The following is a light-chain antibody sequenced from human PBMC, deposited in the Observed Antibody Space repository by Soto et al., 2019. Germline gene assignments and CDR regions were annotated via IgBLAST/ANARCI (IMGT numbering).Light chain of an antibody. CDR1: QYVHTS. CDR3: QQYNQWPPTWT. CDR2: GAS. V-gene: IGKV3-15*01. Sequence: EIVMTQSPGTLSVSPGERVTVSCRASQYVHTSLAWYQQKSGQAPRLLIYGASIRAPGLPVRFSGSGSGTEFTLTIDSLQSEDSAVYSCQQYNQWPPTWTFGQGTKVEI. J-gene: IGKJ1*01.